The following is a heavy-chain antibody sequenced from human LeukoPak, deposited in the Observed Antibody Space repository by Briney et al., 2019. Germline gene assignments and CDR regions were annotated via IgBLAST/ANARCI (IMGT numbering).Heavy chain of an antibody. CDR1: GFTFSSYG. CDR3: ARGRKGYHYGSGSYLDV. Sequence: GGSLRLSCAASGFTFSSYGMSWVRQAPGKGLEWVSAISGSGGSRYYADSVKGRFTISRDNSKNTLYLQMNSLRAEDTAVYYCARGRKGYHYGSGSYLDVWGKGTRVTISS. V-gene: IGHV3-23*01. CDR2: ISGSGGSR. J-gene: IGHJ6*04. D-gene: IGHD3-10*01.